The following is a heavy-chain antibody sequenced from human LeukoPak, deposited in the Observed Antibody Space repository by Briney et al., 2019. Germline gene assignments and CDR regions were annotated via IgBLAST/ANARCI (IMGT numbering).Heavy chain of an antibody. CDR3: ARQIGSGFCDY. D-gene: IGHD6-19*01. CDR1: GFTFSTYE. CDR2: IWYDGNNE. Sequence: AGGSLRLSCAASGFTFSTYEMNWVRQAPGKGLEWVAIIWYDGNNEYYADSVKGRFTISGDNSKNTLHLQMNSLRAEDTAVYYCARQIGSGFCDYWGQGTLVTVSS. J-gene: IGHJ4*02. V-gene: IGHV3-33*08.